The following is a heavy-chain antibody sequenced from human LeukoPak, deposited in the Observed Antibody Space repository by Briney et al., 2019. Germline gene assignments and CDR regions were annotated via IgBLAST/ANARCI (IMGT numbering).Heavy chain of an antibody. D-gene: IGHD2-15*01. CDR1: EYAFIVHY. J-gene: IGHJ4*02. Sequence: ASVKVCCKTSEYAFIVHYKHWVRPAPGQGLGWMGWIDPNSGTTSYAQKFQGRVSITRDTSFNTFYMDLSGLRSDDTAMYYCTRVVDGAYDVWGQGTLVTVSS. CDR3: TRVVDGAYDV. V-gene: IGHV1-2*02. CDR2: IDPNSGTT.